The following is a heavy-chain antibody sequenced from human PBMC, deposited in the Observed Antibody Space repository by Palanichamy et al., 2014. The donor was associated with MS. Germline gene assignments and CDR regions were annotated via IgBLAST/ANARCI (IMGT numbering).Heavy chain of an antibody. CDR1: GFTFSNYE. CDR2: IGGSGSTI. V-gene: IGHV3-48*03. Sequence: EVQMVESGGGLVQPGGSLRLSCAASGFTFSNYEMNWVRQAPGKGLEWLSWIGGSGSTIYYADSVRGRFTTSRDSAKNSLYLQMNSLRADDTAVYYCARQRYTDGKSSDYWGQGTLVTVSS. J-gene: IGHJ4*02. D-gene: IGHD5-18*01. CDR3: ARQRYTDGKSSDY.